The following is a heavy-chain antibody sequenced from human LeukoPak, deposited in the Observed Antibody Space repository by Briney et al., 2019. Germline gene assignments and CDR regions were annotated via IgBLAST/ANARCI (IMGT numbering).Heavy chain of an antibody. CDR1: GFTFSSYA. Sequence: PGRSLRLSCAASGFTFSSYAMHWVRQAPGKGLEWVAVISYDGSNKYYADSVKGRFTISRDNSKNTLYLQMNSLSAEDTAVYYCARVSSYGNNWFDPWGQGTLVTVSS. V-gene: IGHV3-30-3*01. J-gene: IGHJ5*02. D-gene: IGHD5-18*01. CDR2: ISYDGSNK. CDR3: ARVSSYGNNWFDP.